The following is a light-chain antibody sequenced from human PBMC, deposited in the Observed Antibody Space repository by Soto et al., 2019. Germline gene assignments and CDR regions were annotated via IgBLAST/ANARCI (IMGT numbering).Light chain of an antibody. V-gene: IGKV3-11*01. J-gene: IGKJ4*01. CDR2: DAP. Sequence: EIVLTQSPATLSLSPGERATLSCRASQSVSSYLAWYQQKPGQAPRLLIYDAPNRATCIPARFSGSGSGTDFTLTISSLEPEDFAVYYCQEDNNWPPLTFGGGTKVEIK. CDR3: QEDNNWPPLT. CDR1: QSVSSY.